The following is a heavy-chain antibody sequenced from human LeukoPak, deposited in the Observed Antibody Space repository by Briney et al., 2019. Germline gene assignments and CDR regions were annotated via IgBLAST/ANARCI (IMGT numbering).Heavy chain of an antibody. D-gene: IGHD3-10*01. CDR2: IYYSGST. Sequence: PSQTLSLTCTVSGGSISSGGYYWSWIRQRPGKGLEWIGYIYYSGSTSYNPSLKSRVTISLDTSKNQFSRKLSSVPAADTAVYYCARDQQSSHYGSGSYNYYYYGMDVWGQGTTVTVSS. CDR1: GGSISSGGYY. V-gene: IGHV4-31*03. CDR3: ARDQQSSHYGSGSYNYYYYGMDV. J-gene: IGHJ6*02.